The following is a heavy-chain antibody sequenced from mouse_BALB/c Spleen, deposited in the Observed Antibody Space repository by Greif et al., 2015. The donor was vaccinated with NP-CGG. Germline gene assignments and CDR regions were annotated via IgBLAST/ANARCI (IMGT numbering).Heavy chain of an antibody. CDR1: GFAFSSYD. Sequence: EVKLVESGGGLVKPGGSLKLSCAASGFAFSSYDMSWVRQTPEKRLEWVATISSGGSYTYYPDSVKGRFTISRDNARNTLYLQMSSLRSEDTALYYCARRGDYWGQGTTLTVSS. CDR3: ARRGDY. J-gene: IGHJ2*01. CDR2: ISSGGSYT. V-gene: IGHV5-9*02.